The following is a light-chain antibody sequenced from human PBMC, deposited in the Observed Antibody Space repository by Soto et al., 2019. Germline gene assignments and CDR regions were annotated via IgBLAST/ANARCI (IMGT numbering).Light chain of an antibody. J-gene: IGKJ4*01. CDR3: QHRYSWPLT. CDR1: QSIGRS. V-gene: IGKV3-11*01. CDR2: DAS. Sequence: EVVLTQSPATLSLSLGERATLSRRASQSIGRSLAWYQQRPGQAPSLLISDASNRATGIPARFSGSGSGTDFSLTISSLEPGDFAVYYCQHRYSWPLTFGGGTKVEIK.